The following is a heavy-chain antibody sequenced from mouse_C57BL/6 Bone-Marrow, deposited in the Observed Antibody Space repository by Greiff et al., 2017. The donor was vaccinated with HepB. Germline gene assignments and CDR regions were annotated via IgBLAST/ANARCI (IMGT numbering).Heavy chain of an antibody. J-gene: IGHJ4*01. CDR3: AREGPCGSSPYAMDY. CDR1: GYTFTSYG. Sequence: QVQLQHSGAELARPGASVKLSCKASGYTFTSYGISWVKQRTGQGLEWIGEIYPRSGNTYYNEKFKGKATLTADKSSSTAYMELRSLTSEDSAVYFCAREGPCGSSPYAMDYWGQGTSVTVSS. V-gene: IGHV1-81*01. CDR2: IYPRSGNT. D-gene: IGHD1-1*01.